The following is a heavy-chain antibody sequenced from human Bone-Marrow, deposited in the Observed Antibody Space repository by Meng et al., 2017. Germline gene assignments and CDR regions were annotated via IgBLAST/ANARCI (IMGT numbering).Heavy chain of an antibody. V-gene: IGHV1-46*01. CDR3: ARDWYYYDSSGYLDAFDI. J-gene: IGHJ3*02. CDR2: INPSGGST. Sequence: ASVKVSCKASGYTFTGYYMHWVRQAPGQGLEWMGIINPSGGSTSYAQKFQGRVTMTRDTSTSTVYMELSSLRSEDTAVYYCARDWYYYDSSGYLDAFDIWGQGTMVTVSS. D-gene: IGHD3-22*01. CDR1: GYTFTGYY.